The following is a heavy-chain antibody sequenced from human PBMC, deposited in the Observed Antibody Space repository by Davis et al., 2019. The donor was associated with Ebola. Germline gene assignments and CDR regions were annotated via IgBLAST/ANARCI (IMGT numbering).Heavy chain of an antibody. J-gene: IGHJ4*02. D-gene: IGHD1-1*01. CDR1: GFTFSEYS. V-gene: IGHV3-64*01. CDR3: ARGITGTTAIDY. Sequence: GESLKISCAASGFTFSEYSLHWVRQAPGKGLEYISAISSNGGSTHYANSVKGRFTISRDNSKNTLYLQMDSLRPEDMALYYCARGITGTTAIDYWGQGTQVTVSS. CDR2: ISSNGGST.